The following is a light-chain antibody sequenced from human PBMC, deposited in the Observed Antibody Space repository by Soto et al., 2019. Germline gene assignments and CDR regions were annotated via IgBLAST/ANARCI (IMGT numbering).Light chain of an antibody. J-gene: IGLJ3*02. Sequence: SYELTQPLSVSVALGQTARITCGGNNIGSKNVHGYQQKPGQAPVLVIYRDSNRPSGIPERFSGSNSGNTATLTISRAQAGDEADYYCQVWDSSKGVFGGGTKLTVL. CDR2: RDS. CDR1: NIGSKN. CDR3: QVWDSSKGV. V-gene: IGLV3-9*01.